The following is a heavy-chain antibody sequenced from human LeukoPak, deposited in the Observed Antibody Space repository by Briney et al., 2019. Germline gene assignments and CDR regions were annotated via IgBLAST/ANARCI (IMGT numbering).Heavy chain of an antibody. D-gene: IGHD5-18*01. CDR2: ISYDGSNK. CDR3: AKDRGGYSYGYGAVVDY. CDR1: GFTFSSYG. Sequence: PGRSLRLSCAASGFTFSSYGMHWVRQAPGMGLEWVAVISYDGSNKYYADSVKGRFTISRDNSKNTLYLQMNSLRAEDTAVYYCAKDRGGYSYGYGAVVDYWGQGTLVTVSS. J-gene: IGHJ4*02. V-gene: IGHV3-30*18.